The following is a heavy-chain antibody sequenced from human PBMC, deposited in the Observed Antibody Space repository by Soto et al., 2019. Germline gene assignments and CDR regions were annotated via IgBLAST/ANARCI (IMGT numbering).Heavy chain of an antibody. CDR2: ITGSGRDT. V-gene: IGHV3-23*01. CDR1: GFTFRNNV. D-gene: IGHD2-8*01. CDR3: AKNGLDNSPSAIDS. Sequence: GGSLRLSCAASGFTFRNNVLSWVRQAPGKGLDWVSGITGSGRDTYYADSVKGRFTISRDNSKNMVCLQMNSLRAEDTALYYCAKNGLDNSPSAIDSWGPGTLVTVSS. J-gene: IGHJ4*02.